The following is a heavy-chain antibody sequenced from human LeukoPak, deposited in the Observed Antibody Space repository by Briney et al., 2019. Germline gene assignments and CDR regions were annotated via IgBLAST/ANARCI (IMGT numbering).Heavy chain of an antibody. CDR3: ARALVGAILHAFDI. J-gene: IGHJ3*02. Sequence: GGSLRLSCAGSGFTFSNYAMSWVRQAPGKGLEWVSTISDSGGSTYYADSLKGRFTISRDNSKSTLYLQMNSLRAEDTAVFYCARALVGAILHAFDIWGQGTMVTVSS. CDR2: ISDSGGST. V-gene: IGHV3-23*01. D-gene: IGHD1-26*01. CDR1: GFTFSNYA.